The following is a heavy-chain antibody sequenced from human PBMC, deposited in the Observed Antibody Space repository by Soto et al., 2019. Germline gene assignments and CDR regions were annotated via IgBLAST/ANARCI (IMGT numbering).Heavy chain of an antibody. Sequence: ASVKVSCKASGYTFTGYYMHWVRQAPGQGLEWMGWINPNSGGTNYARKFQGWVTMTRDTSISTAYMELSRLRSDDTAVYYCARSGSLVAAAERDYYYGMDVCGQRTTVTVSS. D-gene: IGHD6-13*01. CDR2: INPNSGGT. J-gene: IGHJ6*02. CDR3: ARSGSLVAAAERDYYYGMDV. CDR1: GYTFTGYY. V-gene: IGHV1-2*04.